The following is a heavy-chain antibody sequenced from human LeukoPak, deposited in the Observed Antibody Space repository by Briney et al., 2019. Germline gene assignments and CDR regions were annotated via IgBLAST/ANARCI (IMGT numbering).Heavy chain of an antibody. CDR1: GFTFSSYA. V-gene: IGHV3-23*01. Sequence: GASLRLSCAASGFTFSSYAMSWVRQAPGKGLEWVSAISGSGGSTYYADSVKGRFTISRDNSKNTLYLQMNSLRAEDRAVYYCAKRQVSNDQYYYYGMDVWGQGTTVTVSS. J-gene: IGHJ6*02. CDR3: AKRQVSNDQYYYYGMDV. D-gene: IGHD4-11*01. CDR2: ISGSGGST.